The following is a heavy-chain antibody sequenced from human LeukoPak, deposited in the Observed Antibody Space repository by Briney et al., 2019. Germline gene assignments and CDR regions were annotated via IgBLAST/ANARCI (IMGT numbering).Heavy chain of an antibody. V-gene: IGHV4-59*01. J-gene: IGHJ3*02. Sequence: SETLSLTCTVSGGSISSYYWSWIRQPAGKGLEWIGYIYYSGSTNYNPSLKSRVTISVDTSKNQFSLKPSSVTAADTAVYYCARGPRNGSGDAFDIWGQGTMVTVSS. CDR2: IYYSGST. CDR1: GGSISSYY. CDR3: ARGPRNGSGDAFDI. D-gene: IGHD3-10*01.